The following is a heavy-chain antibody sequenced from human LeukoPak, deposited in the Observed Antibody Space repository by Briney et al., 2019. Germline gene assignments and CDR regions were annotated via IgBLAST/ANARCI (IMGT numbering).Heavy chain of an antibody. CDR2: IYYSGST. D-gene: IGHD1-1*01. J-gene: IGHJ4*02. V-gene: IGHV4-59*12. CDR3: ARGRRTGTFRY. Sequence: GSLRLSCAASGGSISSYYWSWIRQPPGKGLEWIGYIYYSGSTNYNPSLKSRVTISVDTSKNQFSLKLSSVTAADTAVYYCARGRRTGTFRYWGQGTLVTVSS. CDR1: GGSISSYY.